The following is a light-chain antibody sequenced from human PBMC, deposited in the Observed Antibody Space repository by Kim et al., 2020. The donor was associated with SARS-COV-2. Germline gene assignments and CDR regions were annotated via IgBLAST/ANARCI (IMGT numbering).Light chain of an antibody. CDR2: QDS. Sequence: SVSPGQTARITCSGDKLGDKYASWYQQKPGQSPVLVIYQDSKRPSGIPERFSGSNSGNTATLTISGTQSMDEADYYCQAWDSSYVVFGGGTQLTVL. CDR1: KLGDKY. V-gene: IGLV3-1*01. CDR3: QAWDSSYVV. J-gene: IGLJ2*01.